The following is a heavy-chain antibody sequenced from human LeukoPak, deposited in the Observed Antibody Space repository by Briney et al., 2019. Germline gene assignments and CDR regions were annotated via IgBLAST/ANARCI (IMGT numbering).Heavy chain of an antibody. CDR2: ISASGSS. V-gene: IGHV4-4*07. CDR3: ATEGGGPRWLDP. CDR1: GGSVSSYY. D-gene: IGHD6-25*01. Sequence: SETLSLTCRVSGGSVSSYYWSWIRQPAGKGREWIGRISASGSSNYNPSLRSRVIMSVDTPKNQFSLNLSSVTAADTAVYYCATEGGGPRWLDPWGQGTLVTVSS. J-gene: IGHJ5*02.